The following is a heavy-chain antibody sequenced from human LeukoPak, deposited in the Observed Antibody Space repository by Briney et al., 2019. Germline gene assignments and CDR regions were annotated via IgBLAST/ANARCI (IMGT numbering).Heavy chain of an antibody. V-gene: IGHV4-59*01. CDR3: ARAYCSSTSCYAEDAFDI. D-gene: IGHD2-2*01. CDR2: IYYSGST. Sequence: SETLSLNCTVSGGYISSYYWSWIRQPPRKGLEWIGYIYYSGSTNYNPPLKSRVTISVDTSKNQFSLKLSSVTAADTAVYYCARAYCSSTSCYAEDAFDIWGQGTMVTVSS. CDR1: GGYISSYY. J-gene: IGHJ3*02.